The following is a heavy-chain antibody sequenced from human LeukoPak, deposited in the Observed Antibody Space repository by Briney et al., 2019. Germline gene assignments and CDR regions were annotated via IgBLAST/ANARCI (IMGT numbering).Heavy chain of an antibody. CDR2: ISSSSSTI. Sequence: GGSLRLSCAASGFTFSHFEMNWVRQAPGKGLEWVSYISSSSSTIYYADSVKGRFTISRDNAKNSLYLQMNSLRAEDTAVYYCAREIDYYDSSGYYYVRGDFDYWGQGTLVTVSS. D-gene: IGHD3-22*01. V-gene: IGHV3-48*01. CDR1: GFTFSHFE. CDR3: AREIDYYDSSGYYYVRGDFDY. J-gene: IGHJ4*02.